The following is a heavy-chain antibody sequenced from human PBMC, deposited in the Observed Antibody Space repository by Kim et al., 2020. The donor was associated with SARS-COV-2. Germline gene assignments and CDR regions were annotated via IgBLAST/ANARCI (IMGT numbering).Heavy chain of an antibody. Sequence: RYSPSFQGQVTISADKSISTAYLQWSSLKAPDTAMYYCARVDPGGLLFDYWGQGTLVTVSS. J-gene: IGHJ4*02. V-gene: IGHV5-51*01. CDR3: ARVDPGGLLFDY. D-gene: IGHD5-18*01.